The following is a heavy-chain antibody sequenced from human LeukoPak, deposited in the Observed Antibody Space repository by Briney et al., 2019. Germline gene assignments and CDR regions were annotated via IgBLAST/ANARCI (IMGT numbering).Heavy chain of an antibody. Sequence: PGGSLRLSCAASGFTFSSYEMNWVRQAPGKGLEWVSYINSSGSTIYYADSVKGRFTISRDNAKNSLYLQMNSLSAEDTAVYYCARDLYDSSGYYYPAPEYFQHWGQGTLVTVSS. V-gene: IGHV3-48*03. J-gene: IGHJ1*01. CDR1: GFTFSSYE. CDR2: INSSGSTI. CDR3: ARDLYDSSGYYYPAPEYFQH. D-gene: IGHD3-22*01.